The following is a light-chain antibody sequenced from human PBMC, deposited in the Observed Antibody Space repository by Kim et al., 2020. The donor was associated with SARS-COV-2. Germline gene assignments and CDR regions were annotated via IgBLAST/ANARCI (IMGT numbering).Light chain of an antibody. CDR3: NSRDSSGNRWV. CDR2: GKN. J-gene: IGLJ3*02. V-gene: IGLV3-19*01. Sequence: SELTQDPAVPVALGQTVRITCQGDSLRSYYASWYQQKPGQAPVLVIYGKNNRPSGIPDRSSGSSSGNTASLTITGAQAEDEADYYCNSRDSSGNRWVFGGGTQLTVL. CDR1: SLRSYY.